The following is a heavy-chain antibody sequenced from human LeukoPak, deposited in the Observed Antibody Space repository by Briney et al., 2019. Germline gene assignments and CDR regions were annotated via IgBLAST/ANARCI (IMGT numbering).Heavy chain of an antibody. J-gene: IGHJ4*02. V-gene: IGHV4-39*01. CDR2: IYYGGSS. D-gene: IGHD1-26*01. CDR3: ARHRGSGSYYDPHDY. CDR1: GGSISSSSYY. Sequence: SETLSLTCTVSGGSISSSSYYWGWIRQPPGTGLEWIGSIYYGGSSYYNPSLKSRVTISVDTSKNQFSLNLNSVTAADTAVYYCARHRGSGSYYDPHDYWGQGTLVTVSS.